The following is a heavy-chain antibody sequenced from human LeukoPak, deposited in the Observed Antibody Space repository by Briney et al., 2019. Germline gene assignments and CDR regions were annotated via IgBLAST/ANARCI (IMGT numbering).Heavy chain of an antibody. CDR1: GFTFSSYG. V-gene: IGHV3-33*01. Sequence: GSLRLSCAASGFTFSSYGMHWVRQAPGKGLEWVAVIWYDGSNKYYADSVKGRFTISRDNSKNMLYLQMNSLRAEDTAVYYCARDLYYYDSSGYSLFDYWGQGTLVTVSS. D-gene: IGHD3-22*01. J-gene: IGHJ4*02. CDR2: IWYDGSNK. CDR3: ARDLYYYDSSGYSLFDY.